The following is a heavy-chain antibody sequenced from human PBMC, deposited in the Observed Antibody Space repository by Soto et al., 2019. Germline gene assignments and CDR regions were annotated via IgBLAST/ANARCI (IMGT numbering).Heavy chain of an antibody. V-gene: IGHV4-30-2*01. CDR2: IYQSGVT. D-gene: IGHD6-19*01. Sequence: SETLSLTCNMSGDSYSISTYSWSWIRQPPGKALQWTGFIYQSGVTSYNPSLASRVSISLDRSNNQCSLKLKSVTAADTAVYFCAGMPYTSGLRFDPWGPGTLVTVS. CDR1: GDSYSISTYS. CDR3: AGMPYTSGLRFDP. J-gene: IGHJ5*02.